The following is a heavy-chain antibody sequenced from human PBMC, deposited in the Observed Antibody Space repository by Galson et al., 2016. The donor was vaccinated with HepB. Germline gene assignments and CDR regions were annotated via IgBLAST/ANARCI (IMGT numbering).Heavy chain of an antibody. CDR2: ISGSGGVT. V-gene: IGHV3-23*01. CDR1: GFTFSNYG. CDR3: AKGKWSWNTHFDY. D-gene: IGHD1/OR15-1a*01. J-gene: IGHJ4*01. Sequence: SLRLSCAASGFTFSNYGMSWVRQAPGKGLEWVSPISGSGGVTYYADPVNGRFTTSRDDSQHMLFLQTNSLRADDTAIYYCAKGKWSWNTHFDYWGHGTLVTVSS.